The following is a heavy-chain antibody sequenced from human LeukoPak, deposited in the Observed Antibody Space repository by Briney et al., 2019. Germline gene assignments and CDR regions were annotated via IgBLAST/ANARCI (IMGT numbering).Heavy chain of an antibody. V-gene: IGHV4-34*01. J-gene: IGHJ4*02. CDR1: GGSFSGYF. D-gene: IGHD3-22*01. Sequence: SETLSLTCVVYGGSFSGYFWSWIRQPPGKGLEWIGEITPSGSTNYSPSLKSRVSISIDTSKKKLSLRLTSVTAADSAVYYCASSLYYDSRDYWGQGTLVTVSS. CDR2: ITPSGST. CDR3: ASSLYYDSRDY.